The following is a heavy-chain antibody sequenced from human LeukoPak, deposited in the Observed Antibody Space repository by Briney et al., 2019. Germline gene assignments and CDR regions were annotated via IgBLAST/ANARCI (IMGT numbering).Heavy chain of an antibody. V-gene: IGHV1-24*01. Sequence: ASVKVSCKASGYTFTSYYMHWVRQAPGQGLEWMGGFDPEDGETIYAHKFQGRVTMTEDTSTDTAYMGLSSLRSEDTAVYYCATDKGKWLPSDYWGQGTLVTVSS. CDR3: ATDKGKWLPSDY. D-gene: IGHD3-22*01. CDR1: GYTFTSYY. CDR2: FDPEDGET. J-gene: IGHJ4*02.